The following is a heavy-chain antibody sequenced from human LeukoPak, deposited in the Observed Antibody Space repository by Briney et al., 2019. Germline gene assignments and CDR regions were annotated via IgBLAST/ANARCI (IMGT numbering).Heavy chain of an antibody. V-gene: IGHV4-61*08. CDR1: GGSISSGGYY. CDR2: IYYSGST. D-gene: IGHD1-1*01. Sequence: SQTLSLTCTVSGGSISSGGYYWSWIRQPPGKGLEWIGYIYYSGSTNYNPSLKSRVTISVDTSKNQFSLKLTSVTAADTAVYYCAREGAGTNYYYYYGMDVWGQGTTVTVSS. J-gene: IGHJ6*02. CDR3: AREGAGTNYYYYYGMDV.